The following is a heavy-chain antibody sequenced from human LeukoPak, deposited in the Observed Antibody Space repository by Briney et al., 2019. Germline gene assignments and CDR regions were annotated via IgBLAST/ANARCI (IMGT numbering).Heavy chain of an antibody. J-gene: IGHJ3*02. CDR2: IYYSGST. Sequence: PSQTVSLICTVSGGSISSGDYYWSWIRQPPGKGLEWIGCIYYSGSTYYNPSLKRRVTISVDTSKNQFSLKLSSVTAADTAVYYCARDRITMVRGVTFDIWGQGTVDTVSS. CDR1: GGSISSGDYY. D-gene: IGHD3-10*01. CDR3: ARDRITMVRGVTFDI. V-gene: IGHV4-30-4*01.